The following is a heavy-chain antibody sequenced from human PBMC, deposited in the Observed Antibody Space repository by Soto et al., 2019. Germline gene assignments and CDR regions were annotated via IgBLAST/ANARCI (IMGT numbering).Heavy chain of an antibody. Sequence: PGESLKISCKGSGYRYTNYWIGWVRQMPGKGLEWMGIIFPGDSDTRYSPSFQGQVTISADKSINTAYLQWSSLKASDTAMYYCARRTRFSGLTGGEFDYWGQGTLVTVSS. V-gene: IGHV5-51*01. CDR2: IFPGDSDT. CDR1: GYRYTNYW. D-gene: IGHD2-8*02. CDR3: ARRTRFSGLTGGEFDY. J-gene: IGHJ4*02.